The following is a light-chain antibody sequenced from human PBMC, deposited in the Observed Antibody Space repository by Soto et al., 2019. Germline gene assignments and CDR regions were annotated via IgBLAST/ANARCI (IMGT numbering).Light chain of an antibody. CDR1: QSIGTD. CDR3: QQTYSTPWT. V-gene: IGKV1-39*01. Sequence: DIQMTQSPSSLSASMGGRVSITCRASQSIGTDLNWYQQKPGKAPKLLIYGASTLQGGVPSRFSGSVSGTEFTLTIRSLQPGDLATYFCQQTYSTPWTFGQGTKVDI. CDR2: GAS. J-gene: IGKJ1*01.